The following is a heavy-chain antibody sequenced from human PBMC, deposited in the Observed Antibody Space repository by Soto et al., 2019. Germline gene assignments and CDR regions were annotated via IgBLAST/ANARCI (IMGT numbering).Heavy chain of an antibody. CDR1: GFTFSSYG. CDR2: ISSSSSYI. J-gene: IGHJ3*02. Sequence: GSLRLSCAASGFTFSSYGMHWVRQAPGKGLEWVSSISSSSSYIYYADSLKGRFTISRDNAKNSLYLQMNSLRAEDTAVYYCARDPAHYDILSDLDAFDIWGQGTMVTVSS. CDR3: ARDPAHYDILSDLDAFDI. V-gene: IGHV3-21*01. D-gene: IGHD3-9*01.